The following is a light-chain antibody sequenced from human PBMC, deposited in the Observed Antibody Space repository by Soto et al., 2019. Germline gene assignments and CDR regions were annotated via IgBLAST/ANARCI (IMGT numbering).Light chain of an antibody. CDR2: EVS. V-gene: IGLV2-8*01. CDR1: SSDVGGYNY. CDR3: SSYAGRNNYV. J-gene: IGLJ1*01. Sequence: QSALTQPPSASGSPGQSVTISCTGTSSDVGGYNYFSWYQQHPGKAPKLIISEVSKRPSGVPDRFAGSKSGNTASLTVSGLQAEDDADYYCSSYAGRNNYVFGTGTKLTVL.